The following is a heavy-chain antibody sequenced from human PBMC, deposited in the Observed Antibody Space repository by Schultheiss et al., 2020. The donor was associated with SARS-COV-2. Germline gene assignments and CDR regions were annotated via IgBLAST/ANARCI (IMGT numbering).Heavy chain of an antibody. J-gene: IGHJ5*02. V-gene: IGHV1-69*04. Sequence: VQVSCKASGGTFSSYTISWVRQAPGQGLEWMGRIIPILDIANYAQKFQGRVTITADKSTSTAYMELSSLRSEDTAVYYCAREGFPKYSSSWSSLNWFDPWGQGTLVTVSS. D-gene: IGHD6-13*01. CDR3: AREGFPKYSSSWSSLNWFDP. CDR2: IIPILDIA. CDR1: GGTFSSYT.